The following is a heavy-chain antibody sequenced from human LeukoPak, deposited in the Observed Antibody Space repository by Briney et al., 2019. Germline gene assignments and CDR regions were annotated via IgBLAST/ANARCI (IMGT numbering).Heavy chain of an antibody. V-gene: IGHV4-38-2*02. CDR3: ARDSSSSSWPHYYYYYYMDV. CDR1: GYSISSGYY. D-gene: IGHD6-13*01. CDR2: IYHSGST. J-gene: IGHJ6*03. Sequence: SETLSLTCTVSGYSISSGYYWGWIRQPPGKGLEWIGSIYHSGSTYYNPSLKSRVTISVDTSKNQFSLKLSSVTAADTAVYYCARDSSSSSWPHYYYYYYMDVWGKGTTVTVSS.